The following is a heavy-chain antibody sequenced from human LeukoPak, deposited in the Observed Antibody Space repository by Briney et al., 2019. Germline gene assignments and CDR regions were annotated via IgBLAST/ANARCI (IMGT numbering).Heavy chain of an antibody. J-gene: IGHJ5*02. CDR1: GGSLSSYY. Sequence: SETPSLTCSVSGGSLSSYYWTWIRQPAGKGLEWIGRIFTTGSTNYNPSLMSRVTMSVDTSKNQFSLKMRSVTAADTAVYYCARGDGSTMIRGVSRYGWLDPWGQGTLVTVSS. V-gene: IGHV4-4*07. CDR3: ARGDGSTMIRGVSRYGWLDP. CDR2: IFTTGST. D-gene: IGHD3-10*01.